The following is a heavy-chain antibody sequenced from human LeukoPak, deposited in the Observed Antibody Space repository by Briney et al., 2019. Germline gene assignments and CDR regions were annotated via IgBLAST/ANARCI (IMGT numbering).Heavy chain of an antibody. D-gene: IGHD5-24*01. Sequence: QAGGSLRLSCAASGFTFSTYSMNWVRQPPGKGLEWVSYISSSSSTIYYADSVKGRFTISRDNAKNSLYLQMNSLRDEDTAVFYCARGASRGFDYWGHGTLVTVSS. V-gene: IGHV3-48*02. CDR1: GFTFSTYS. J-gene: IGHJ4*01. CDR2: ISSSSSTI. CDR3: ARGASRGFDY.